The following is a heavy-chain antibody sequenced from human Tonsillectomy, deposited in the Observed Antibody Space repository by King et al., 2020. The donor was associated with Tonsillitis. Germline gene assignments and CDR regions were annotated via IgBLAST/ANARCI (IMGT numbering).Heavy chain of an antibody. CDR3: ARGPLISARTVTRGGIDY. CDR2: IYYSGST. J-gene: IGHJ4*02. Sequence: VQLQESGPGLVKPSETLSLTCTVSGGSISSYYWSWIRQPPGKGLEWIGYIYYSGSTNYNPSLKSRVTISVDTSKNQFSLKLSSVTAADTAVYYCARGPLISARTVTRGGIDYWGQGTLVTVSS. V-gene: IGHV4-59*01. D-gene: IGHD4-17*01. CDR1: GGSISSYY.